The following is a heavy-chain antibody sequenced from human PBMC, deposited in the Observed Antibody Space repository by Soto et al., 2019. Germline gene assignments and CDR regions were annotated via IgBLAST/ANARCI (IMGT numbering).Heavy chain of an antibody. CDR1: GYKFTTYW. Sequence: GESLKISCKGSGYKFTTYWIGWVRQMPGKGLEWMAIIYPDDSDSRYSPSFQGQVTISADKSISTAYLQWSSLKASDTAIYYCVATYGDYLDYWGRGTLVTVSS. CDR2: IYPDDSDS. D-gene: IGHD4-17*01. V-gene: IGHV5-51*01. CDR3: VATYGDYLDY. J-gene: IGHJ4*02.